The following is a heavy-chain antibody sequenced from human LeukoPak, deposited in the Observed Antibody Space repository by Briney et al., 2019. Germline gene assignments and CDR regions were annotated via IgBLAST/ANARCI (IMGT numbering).Heavy chain of an antibody. CDR1: GASISSYY. J-gene: IGHJ4*02. CDR2: IHYTGTT. Sequence: SETLSLTCTVSGASISSYYWSWIRQPPGKGPEWIGYIHYTGTTNYNPSLKSRVTISVDTSKSQFSLKLTSVTAADTAVYYCARHSVTYYDFDYWGQGTLVTVSS. D-gene: IGHD1-26*01. V-gene: IGHV4-59*08. CDR3: ARHSVTYYDFDY.